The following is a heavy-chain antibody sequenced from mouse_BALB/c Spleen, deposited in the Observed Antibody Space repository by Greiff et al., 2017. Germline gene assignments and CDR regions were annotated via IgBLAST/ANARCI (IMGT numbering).Heavy chain of an antibody. D-gene: IGHD2-14*01. CDR3: ARDRGYDGDDDVSYAMDY. Sequence: QVQLKESGPGLVAPSQSLSITCTVSGFSLTGYGVNWVRQPPGKGLEWLGMIWGDGSTDYNSALKSRLSISKDNSKSQVFLKMNSLQTDDTARYYCARDRGYDGDDDVSYAMDYWGQGTSVTVSS. CDR1: GFSLTGYG. V-gene: IGHV2-6-7*01. J-gene: IGHJ4*01. CDR2: IWGDGST.